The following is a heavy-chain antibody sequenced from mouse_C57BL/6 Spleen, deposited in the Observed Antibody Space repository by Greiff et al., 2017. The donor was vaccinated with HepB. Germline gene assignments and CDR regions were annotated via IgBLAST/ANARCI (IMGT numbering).Heavy chain of an antibody. Sequence: VQLQQSGPVLVKPGASVKMSCKASGYTFTDYYMNWVKQSHGKSLEWIGVINPYNGGTSYNQKFKGKATLTVDKSSSTAYMELNSLTSEDSAVYYCARRLPYFDYWGQGTTLTVSS. CDR1: GYTFTDYY. V-gene: IGHV1-19*01. D-gene: IGHD3-2*02. CDR3: ARRLPYFDY. CDR2: INPYNGGT. J-gene: IGHJ2*01.